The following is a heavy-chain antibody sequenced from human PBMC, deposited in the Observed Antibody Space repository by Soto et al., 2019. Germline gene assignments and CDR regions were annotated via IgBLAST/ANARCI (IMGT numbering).Heavy chain of an antibody. V-gene: IGHV3-21*01. D-gene: IGHD2-21*02. CDR2: ISSSSSYI. CDR1: GFTFSSYS. Sequence: GGSLRLSCAASGFTFSSYSMNWVRQAPGKGLEWVSSISSSSSYIYYADSVKGRFTISRDNAKNSLYLQMNGLRAEDTAVYYCARDAVEDRVTIAYNWFDPWGQGTLVTISS. CDR3: ARDAVEDRVTIAYNWFDP. J-gene: IGHJ5*02.